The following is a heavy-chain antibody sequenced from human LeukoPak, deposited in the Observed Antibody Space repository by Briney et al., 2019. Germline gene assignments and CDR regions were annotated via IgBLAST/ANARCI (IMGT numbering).Heavy chain of an antibody. V-gene: IGHV3-21*01. CDR1: GFTFSSYS. Sequence: GGSLRLSCAASGFTFSSYSMSWVRQAPGKGLEWVSSISTSSDYIYYADSLKGRFTVSRDNAKNSLYLRMNSLRADDTAVYYCARDRAGSSGSIPFDYWGQGTLVTVSS. CDR2: ISTSSDYI. D-gene: IGHD3-22*01. CDR3: ARDRAGSSGSIPFDY. J-gene: IGHJ4*02.